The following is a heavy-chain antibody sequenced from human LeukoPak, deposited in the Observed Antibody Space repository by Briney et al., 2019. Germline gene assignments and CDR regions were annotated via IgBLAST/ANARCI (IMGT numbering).Heavy chain of an antibody. CDR3: ARASTTFDD. J-gene: IGHJ4*02. D-gene: IGHD1-14*01. CDR1: GGSITSYY. CDR2: VSDGGRT. Sequence: PSETLSLTCSVSGGSITSYYWSWIRQPPGKGLEGIGHVSDGGRTNYSPSLRSRVSISVDTSKNQFSLKLNSVTAADTAVYFCARASTTFDDWGQGTLVTVSS. V-gene: IGHV4-59*01.